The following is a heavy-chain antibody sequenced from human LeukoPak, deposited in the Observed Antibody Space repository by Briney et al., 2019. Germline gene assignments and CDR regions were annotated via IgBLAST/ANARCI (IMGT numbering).Heavy chain of an antibody. J-gene: IGHJ5*02. CDR3: ARDYAGVT. CDR1: GFMFTSYW. V-gene: IGHV3-7*01. CDR2: INQDGSAK. Sequence: GGSLRLSCAASGFMFTSYWMSWVRQAPGKGLEWVANINQDGSAKYYVDSVKGRFTISRDNAKNSLYLQMNGLRAEDTAVYYCARDYAGVTWGQGTLVTVSS. D-gene: IGHD3-10*01.